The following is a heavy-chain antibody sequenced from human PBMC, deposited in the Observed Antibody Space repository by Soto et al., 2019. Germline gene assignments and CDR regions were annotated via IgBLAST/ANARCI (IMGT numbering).Heavy chain of an antibody. CDR1: GGTFSSYT. J-gene: IGHJ5*02. D-gene: IGHD3-3*01. V-gene: IGHV1-18*01. CDR3: ARDLYDFWSGYLSSWFDP. CDR2: ISAYNGNT. Sequence: ASVKVSCKASGGTFSSYTISWVRQAPGQGLERMGWISAYNGNTNYAQKLQGRVTTTTDTSTSTAYMELRSLRSDDTAVYYCARDLYDFWSGYLSSWFDPWGQGTLVTVSS.